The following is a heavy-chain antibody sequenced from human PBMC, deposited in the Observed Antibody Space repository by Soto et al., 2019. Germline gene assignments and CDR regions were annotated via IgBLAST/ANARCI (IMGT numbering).Heavy chain of an antibody. CDR3: ARDRAHIAAEVYNWFDP. D-gene: IGHD6-13*01. J-gene: IGHJ5*02. V-gene: IGHV1-69*13. Sequence: GASVKVSCKASGGTFSSYAISWVRQAPGQGLEWMGGIIPIFGTANYAQKFQGRVTITADESTSTAYMELSSLRSEDTAVYYCARDRAHIAAEVYNWFDPWGQGTLVTVSS. CDR1: GGTFSSYA. CDR2: IIPIFGTA.